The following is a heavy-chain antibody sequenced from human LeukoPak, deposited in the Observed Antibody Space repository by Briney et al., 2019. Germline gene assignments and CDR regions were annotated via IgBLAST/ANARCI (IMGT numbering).Heavy chain of an antibody. Sequence: GGSLRLSCAASGVTFSSYWMHWVRQAPGKGLVWVSRINSDGSSTSYADSVKGRFTISRDNAKNTLYLQMNSLRAEDTAVYYCARDVGSARGLYYYGMDVWGQGTTVTVSS. CDR1: GVTFSSYW. V-gene: IGHV3-74*01. CDR2: INSDGSST. J-gene: IGHJ6*02. CDR3: ARDVGSARGLYYYGMDV.